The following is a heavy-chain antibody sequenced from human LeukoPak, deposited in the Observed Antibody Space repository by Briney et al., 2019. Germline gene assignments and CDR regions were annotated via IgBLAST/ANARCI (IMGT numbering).Heavy chain of an antibody. CDR2: IYYSGST. V-gene: IGHV4-59*08. Sequence: PSETLSLTCTVSGGSISSYYWSWIRQPPGKGLEWIGYIYYSGSTNYNPSLKSRVTISVDTSKNQFSLKLSSVTAADTAVYYCAVDYGDYLTYYWGQGTLVTVSS. CDR1: GGSISSYY. CDR3: AVDYGDYLTYY. J-gene: IGHJ4*02. D-gene: IGHD4-17*01.